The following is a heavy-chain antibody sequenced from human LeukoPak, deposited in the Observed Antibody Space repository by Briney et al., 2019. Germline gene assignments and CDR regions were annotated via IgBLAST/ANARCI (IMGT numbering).Heavy chain of an antibody. J-gene: IGHJ4*02. D-gene: IGHD3-22*01. CDR3: ATRLDYYDSSGYYQFDY. Sequence: AASVKVSCKVSGYTLTELSMHWVRQAPGTGLEWMGGFDPEDGETIYAQKFQGRVTMTEDTSTDTAYMELSSLRSEDTAVYYCATRLDYYDSSGYYQFDYWGQGTLVTVSS. V-gene: IGHV1-24*01. CDR2: FDPEDGET. CDR1: GYTLTELS.